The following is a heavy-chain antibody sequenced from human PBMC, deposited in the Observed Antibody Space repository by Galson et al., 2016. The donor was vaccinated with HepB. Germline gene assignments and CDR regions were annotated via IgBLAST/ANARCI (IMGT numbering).Heavy chain of an antibody. J-gene: IGHJ4*02. D-gene: IGHD3-16*01. V-gene: IGHV3-23*01. CDR3: AKDLGFYVGATDY. CDR2: IGDTDAVT. CDR1: GFTFSSSA. Sequence: SLRLSCAASGFTFSSSAMSWVRQAPGKGLEWVSTIGDTDAVTHYTDSVKGRFSISRDNSQSSLFLQMNNLRAEDTAISYCAKDLGFYVGATDYWGQGTLVTVSS.